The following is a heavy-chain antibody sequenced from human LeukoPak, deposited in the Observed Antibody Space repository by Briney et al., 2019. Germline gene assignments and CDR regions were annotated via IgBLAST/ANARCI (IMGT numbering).Heavy chain of an antibody. CDR3: ARVSTAMAWDYFDY. V-gene: IGHV4-4*02. Sequence: SETLSLTCAVSGGSISSSNWWSWVRQPPGKGLEWIGEIYHSGSTNYNPSLKSRVTISVDKSKNQFSLKLSSVTAADTAVYYCARVSTAMAWDYFDYWGQGTLVTVSS. CDR1: GGSISSSNW. J-gene: IGHJ4*02. D-gene: IGHD5-18*01. CDR2: IYHSGST.